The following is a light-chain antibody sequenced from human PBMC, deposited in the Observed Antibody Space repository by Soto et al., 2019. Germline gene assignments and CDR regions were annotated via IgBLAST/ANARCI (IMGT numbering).Light chain of an antibody. J-gene: IGLJ1*01. V-gene: IGLV2-8*01. CDR1: SGDVGGYNY. CDR2: EVS. CDR3: SSYAGSNNYV. Sequence: SVLNQPPSASGSPGQSVTISCTGTSGDVGGYNYVSWYQQHPGKAPKLMIFEVSERPSGVPDRFSASKSGNTASLTVSGLQAEDEDDYYCSSYAGSNNYVFGTGTKVTVL.